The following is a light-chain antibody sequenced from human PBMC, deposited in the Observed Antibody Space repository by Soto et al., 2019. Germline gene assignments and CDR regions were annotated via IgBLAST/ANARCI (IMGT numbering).Light chain of an antibody. V-gene: IGKV1-12*01. J-gene: IGKJ5*01. CDR1: QDISNW. CDR3: QQARRFPIT. CDR2: AAS. Sequence: DIQMTQSPSSVSASVGDRVTISCLASQDISNWLAWYQQKPGEAPKFLIYAASNLQSGVPSKFSVSGSGTDFTLTISSLQPEDFEVYYCQQARRFPITFGQGTRLEIK.